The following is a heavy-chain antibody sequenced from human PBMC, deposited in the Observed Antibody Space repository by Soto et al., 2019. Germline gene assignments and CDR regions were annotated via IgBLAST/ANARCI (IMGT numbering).Heavy chain of an antibody. CDR2: INHSGST. D-gene: IGHD6-13*01. CDR1: GGSFSGYY. J-gene: IGHJ4*02. V-gene: IGHV4-34*01. CDR3: ALSSSWALSLGY. Sequence: PSETLSLTCAVYGGSFSGYYWSWIRQPPGKGLEWIGEINHSGSTNYNPSLKSRVTISVDTSKNQFSLKLSSVTAADTAVYYCALSSSWALSLGYWGQGTLVTVSS.